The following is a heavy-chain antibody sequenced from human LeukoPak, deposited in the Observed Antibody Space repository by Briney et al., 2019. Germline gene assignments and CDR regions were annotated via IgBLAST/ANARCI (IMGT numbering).Heavy chain of an antibody. Sequence: PGGSLRLSCAASGLTFSNYAVTWVRQAPGKRLEWVSGVNSDGGSTYYADSVRGRFTISRDNSKNTLYLQMNSLRAEDTAVYYCAKGISNPDYWGQGTLVTVSS. V-gene: IGHV3-23*01. CDR3: AKGISNPDY. CDR2: VNSDGGST. D-gene: IGHD4-11*01. J-gene: IGHJ4*02. CDR1: GLTFSNYA.